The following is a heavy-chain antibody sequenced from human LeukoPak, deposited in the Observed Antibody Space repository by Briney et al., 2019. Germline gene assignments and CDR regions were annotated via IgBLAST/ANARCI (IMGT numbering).Heavy chain of an antibody. V-gene: IGHV1-2*02. CDR3: AREGGGKDPWFDP. CDR1: GYTFTGYY. J-gene: IGHJ5*02. D-gene: IGHD4-23*01. CDR2: INPNSGGT. Sequence: ASVKVSCKASGYTFTGYYMHWVRQAPGQGLEWMGWINPNSGGTNYAQKFQGRVTMTRDTSISTAYMELSRLRSDDTAVYYCAREGGGKDPWFDPWGQGTLVTVSS.